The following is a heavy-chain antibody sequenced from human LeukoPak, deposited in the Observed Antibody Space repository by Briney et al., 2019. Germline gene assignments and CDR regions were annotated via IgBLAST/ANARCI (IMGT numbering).Heavy chain of an antibody. J-gene: IGHJ4*02. Sequence: ASVKVSCKASGYTFTSYYMHWVRQAPGQGLEWMGIINPSGGSTSYAQKFQGRVTMTRDTSTSTVYMELSRLKSDDTAVYYCAREDCSGTSCLYYFDYWGQGTLVTVSS. D-gene: IGHD2-2*01. V-gene: IGHV1-46*01. CDR3: AREDCSGTSCLYYFDY. CDR1: GYTFTSYY. CDR2: INPSGGST.